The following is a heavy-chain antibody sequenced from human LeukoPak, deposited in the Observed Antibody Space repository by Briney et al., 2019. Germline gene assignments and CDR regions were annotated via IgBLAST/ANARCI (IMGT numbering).Heavy chain of an antibody. Sequence: SETLSLTCAVYGGSFSGYYWSWIRQPPGKGLEWIGEINHSGSTNYNPSLKSRVTISVDTSKNQFSLKLSSVTAADTAVYYCARGKRNYDFWSGHDAFDIWGQGTMVTVSS. CDR3: ARGKRNYDFWSGHDAFDI. CDR1: GGSFSGYY. J-gene: IGHJ3*02. V-gene: IGHV4-34*01. D-gene: IGHD3-3*01. CDR2: INHSGST.